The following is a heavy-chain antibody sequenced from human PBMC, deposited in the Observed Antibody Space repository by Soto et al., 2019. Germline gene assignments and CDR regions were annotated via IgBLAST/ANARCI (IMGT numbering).Heavy chain of an antibody. CDR3: ARVTLKAGNWFDP. Sequence: GASVKVSCKASGYTFTDYFIHWVRQAPGQGFEWMGWINPKSRGTNYAQKFQGRVTMTRDTSNSTAYMELRGLRSDDTAVYYCARVTLKAGNWFDPWGQGNLVTVSS. CDR1: GYTFTDYF. J-gene: IGHJ5*02. CDR2: INPKSRGT. V-gene: IGHV1-2*02.